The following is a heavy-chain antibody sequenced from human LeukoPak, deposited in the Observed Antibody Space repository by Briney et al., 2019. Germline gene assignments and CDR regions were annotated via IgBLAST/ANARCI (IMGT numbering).Heavy chain of an antibody. CDR2: IYYSGST. CDR1: AGSISSYY. J-gene: IGHJ4*02. Sequence: SETLSLTCTVSAGSISSYYWSWIRQPPGKGLEWIGYIYYSGSTNYNPSLKSRVTISVDTSKNQFSLKLSSVTAADTAVYYCASGRLTVLSFFDYWGQGTLVTVSS. CDR3: ASGRLTVLSFFDY. V-gene: IGHV4-59*01. D-gene: IGHD1-1*01.